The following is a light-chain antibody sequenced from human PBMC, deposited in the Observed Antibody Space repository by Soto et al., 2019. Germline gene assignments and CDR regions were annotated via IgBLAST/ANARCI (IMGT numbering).Light chain of an antibody. CDR1: QSISSW. CDR3: QQYNNWPPIT. CDR2: DAS. J-gene: IGKJ5*01. Sequence: DIQMTQSPSTLSASLGDRVTITCRASQSISSWLAWYQQKPGKAPKLLIYDASSLESGVPSRFSGSGSGTEFTLTISSLQSEDFAVYYCQQYNNWPPITFGQGTRLEI. V-gene: IGKV1-5*01.